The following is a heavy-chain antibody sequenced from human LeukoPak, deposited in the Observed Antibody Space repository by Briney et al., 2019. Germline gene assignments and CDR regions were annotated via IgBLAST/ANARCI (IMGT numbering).Heavy chain of an antibody. CDR1: GYTFTSYY. Sequence: ASVKVSCKASGYTFTSYYMHWVRQAPGQGLECMGIINPSGGSTGYAQKFQGRVTMTRDMSTSTVYMELSSLRSEDTAVYYCARGGGDTVTTDYYYMDVWGKGTTVTVSS. J-gene: IGHJ6*03. CDR2: INPSGGST. D-gene: IGHD4-17*01. V-gene: IGHV1-46*01. CDR3: ARGGGDTVTTDYYYMDV.